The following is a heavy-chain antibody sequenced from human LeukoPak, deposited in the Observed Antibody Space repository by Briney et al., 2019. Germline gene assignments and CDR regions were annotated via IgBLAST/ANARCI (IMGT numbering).Heavy chain of an antibody. CDR3: ARAIQQLAVDY. Sequence: PGGSLRLSCAASGFTFSSYGMSWVRQAPGKGLEWGSGISGSGGSTYYADSVKGRFTISRDNSKSTLYLQMNSLRAEDTAVYYCARAIQQLAVDYWGQGTLVTVSS. CDR2: ISGSGGST. J-gene: IGHJ4*02. D-gene: IGHD6-6*01. V-gene: IGHV3-23*01. CDR1: GFTFSSYG.